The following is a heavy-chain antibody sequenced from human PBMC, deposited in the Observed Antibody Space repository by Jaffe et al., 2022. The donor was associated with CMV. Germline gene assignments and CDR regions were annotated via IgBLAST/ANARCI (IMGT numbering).Heavy chain of an antibody. CDR3: ASYPITMIVVVSPPDAFDI. CDR2: IDPSDSYT. D-gene: IGHD3-22*01. CDR1: GYSFTSYW. Sequence: EVQLVQSGAEVKKPGESLRISCKGSGYSFTSYWISWVRQMPGKGLEWMGRIDPSDSYTNYSPSFQGHVTISADKSISTAYLQWSSLKASDTAMYYCASYPITMIVVVSPPDAFDIWGQGTMVTVSS. J-gene: IGHJ3*02. V-gene: IGHV5-10-1*03.